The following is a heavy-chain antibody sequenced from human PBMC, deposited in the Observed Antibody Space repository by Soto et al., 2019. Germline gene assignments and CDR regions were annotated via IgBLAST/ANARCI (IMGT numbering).Heavy chain of an antibody. CDR2: INAGNDNT. CDR3: ARVGHYYYGMDV. D-gene: IGHD3-3*01. Sequence: QVQLVQSGAEVKKPGASVKVSCKASGYTFTTYVMHWVRQVPGQRLEWMGWINAGNDNTKYSQKFQGRVTITRDTSASTVYMELSSLSSEDTAMYYCARVGHYYYGMDVWGQGTTVTVSS. CDR1: GYTFTTYV. J-gene: IGHJ6*02. V-gene: IGHV1-3*01.